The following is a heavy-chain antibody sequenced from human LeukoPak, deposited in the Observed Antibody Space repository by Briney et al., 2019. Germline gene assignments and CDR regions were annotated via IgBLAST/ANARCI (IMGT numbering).Heavy chain of an antibody. CDR2: IYSGGST. CDR1: GFTVSSSF. Sequence: PGGSLRLSCAASGFTVSSSFMSWVRQAPGRGLEWVSVIYSGGSTYYADSVKGRFTISRDNSKNTVSLQMNSLRAEDTAVYYCARGADRWNYFDYWAQGTLVTVSS. CDR3: ARGADRWNYFDY. V-gene: IGHV3-53*01. D-gene: IGHD4-23*01. J-gene: IGHJ4*02.